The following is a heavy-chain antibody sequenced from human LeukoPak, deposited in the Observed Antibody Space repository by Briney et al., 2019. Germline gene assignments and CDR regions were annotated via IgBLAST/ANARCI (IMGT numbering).Heavy chain of an antibody. V-gene: IGHV4-59*01. Sequence: SETLSLTCTVSGDSISSYYWSWIRQPPGKGLEWLGYIYYSGSTNYNPSLKSRVTISVDTSKSQFSLKLSSVTAADTAVYYCARGRPLSPYCGVSNCYNYCYYHGMDVWGQGTTVTVSS. CDR1: GDSISSYY. J-gene: IGHJ6*02. D-gene: IGHD2-15*01. CDR2: IYYSGST. CDR3: ARGRPLSPYCGVSNCYNYCYYHGMDV.